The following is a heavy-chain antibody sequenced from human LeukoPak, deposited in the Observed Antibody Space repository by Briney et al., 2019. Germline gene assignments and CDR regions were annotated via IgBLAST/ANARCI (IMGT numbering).Heavy chain of an antibody. D-gene: IGHD6-6*01. Sequence: GGSLRLSCAASGFTFSSYAMHWVRQAPGKGLEWVASINSDGSEGYYADVVKGRFTISRDNAKNSLYLQINSLRAEDTAVYYCARSSYSSSSSVWGQGTMVTVSS. V-gene: IGHV3-7*03. J-gene: IGHJ3*01. CDR2: INSDGSEG. CDR3: ARSSYSSSSSV. CDR1: GFTFSSYA.